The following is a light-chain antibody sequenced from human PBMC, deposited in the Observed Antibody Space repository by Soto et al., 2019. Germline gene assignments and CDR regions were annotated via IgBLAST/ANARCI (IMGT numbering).Light chain of an antibody. J-gene: IGKJ5*01. CDR3: QQRSPIT. V-gene: IGKV3-11*01. CDR1: QSVSSY. CDR2: DAS. Sequence: EIVLPQSPATLSLSPGERATLSCRASQSVSSYLAWYQQKPGQAPRLLIYDASNRATGIPARFSGSGSGTDFTLTISSLEPEDFAVDYCQQRSPITFGQGTRLEIK.